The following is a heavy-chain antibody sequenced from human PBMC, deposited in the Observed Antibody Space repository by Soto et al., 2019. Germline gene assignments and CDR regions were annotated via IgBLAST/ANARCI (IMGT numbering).Heavy chain of an antibody. CDR3: AHTYYDFWSGYYMDY. Sequence: SGPTLVKPTQTLTLTCTFSGFSLSTSGVGVGWIRQPPGKALEWLALIYWNDDKRYSPSPKSRLTITKDTSKNQVVLTMTNMDPVDTATYYCAHTYYDFWSGYYMDYWGQGTLVTVSS. J-gene: IGHJ4*02. CDR2: IYWNDDK. V-gene: IGHV2-5*01. D-gene: IGHD3-3*01. CDR1: GFSLSTSGVG.